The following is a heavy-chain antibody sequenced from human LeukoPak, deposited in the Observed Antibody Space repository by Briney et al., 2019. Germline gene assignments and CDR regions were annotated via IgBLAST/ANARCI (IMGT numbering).Heavy chain of an antibody. CDR3: ARDGGVVRGVIIRGGYFDY. D-gene: IGHD3-10*01. V-gene: IGHV3-74*01. CDR2: IKTDGSIT. Sequence: GGSLRLSCAASGFSFSVYWVHWVRHAPGKGAVWVSRIKTDGSITDYADSVKGRFTISRDNAKNTLYLQMNSLRAEDTAVYYCARDGGVVRGVIIRGGYFDYWGQGTLVTVSS. CDR1: GFSFSVYW. J-gene: IGHJ4*02.